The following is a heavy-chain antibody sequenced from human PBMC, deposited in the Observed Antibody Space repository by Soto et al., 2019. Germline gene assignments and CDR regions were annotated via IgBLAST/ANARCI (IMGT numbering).Heavy chain of an antibody. J-gene: IGHJ4*02. CDR3: ATRSPAFDY. V-gene: IGHV1-18*01. CDR2: ISTYKGNT. CDR1: GYTFTSYG. Sequence: QVQLVQSGPEVKKPGASVKVSCKTSGYTFTSYGISWVRQAPGQGLEWMGWISTYKGNTNYAQKFQGRVTMTTDTSTSTAYLELRSLRSDDTAVYYCATRSPAFDYWGQGSLVTVSS.